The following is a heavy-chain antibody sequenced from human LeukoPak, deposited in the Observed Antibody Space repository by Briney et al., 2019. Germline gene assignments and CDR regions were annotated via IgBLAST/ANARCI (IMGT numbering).Heavy chain of an antibody. D-gene: IGHD5-24*01. V-gene: IGHV4-61*02. CDR2: IYTSGST. J-gene: IGHJ3*02. Sequence: SETLSLTCTVSGGSISSGSYYWSWIRQPAGKGLEWIGRIYTSGSTNYNPSLKSRVTISVDTSKNQFSLKLSSVTAADTAVYYCASSQLTDAFDIWGQGNPGHRLL. CDR3: ASSQLTDAFDI. CDR1: GGSISSGSYY.